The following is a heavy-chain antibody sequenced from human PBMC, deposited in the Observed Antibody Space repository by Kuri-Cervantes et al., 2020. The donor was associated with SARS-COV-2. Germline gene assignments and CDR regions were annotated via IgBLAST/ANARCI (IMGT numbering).Heavy chain of an antibody. CDR2: IYYSGST. Sequence: SETLSLTCAVSGYSISSGYYWSWIRQPPGKGLEWIGYIYYSGSTNYNPSLKSRVTISVDTSKNQFSLKLSSVTAADTAVYYCARVWADSSGYDPYFDYWGQGTLVTVSS. V-gene: IGHV4-61*01. CDR3: ARVWADSSGYDPYFDY. J-gene: IGHJ4*02. CDR1: GYSISSGYY. D-gene: IGHD5-12*01.